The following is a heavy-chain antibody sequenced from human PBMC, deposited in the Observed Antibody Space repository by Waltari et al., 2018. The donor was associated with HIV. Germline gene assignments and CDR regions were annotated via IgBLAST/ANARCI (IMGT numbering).Heavy chain of an antibody. V-gene: IGHV3-9*01. CDR3: VKDMGRGGARGFWYFDL. J-gene: IGHJ2*01. Sequence: EVQLVESGGGLVQAGRPLRLSCAASGFTFDDYAMHWVRQTPGKGLVCVSGITWNSGHIDYADSGKGRFTISRDNSKNSLYLQMSNLRPDDTAFYYCVKDMGRGGARGFWYFDLWGRGTLVTVSS. CDR1: GFTFDDYA. CDR2: ITWNSGHI. D-gene: IGHD1-26*01.